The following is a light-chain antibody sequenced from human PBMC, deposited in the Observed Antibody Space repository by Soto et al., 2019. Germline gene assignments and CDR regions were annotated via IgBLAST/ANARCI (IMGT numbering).Light chain of an antibody. CDR2: QAS. J-gene: IGKJ4*01. CDR3: QQYNTYPLT. V-gene: IGKV1-5*03. Sequence: DIQMTQSPSTLSASVGDRVTIACRASQSISSWLAWYQQKPGNAPNLLIYQASSLESGVPSRYSGSGSGTEFTLTISRLQPDDFATYYCQQYNTYPLTFGGGIKVEIK. CDR1: QSISSW.